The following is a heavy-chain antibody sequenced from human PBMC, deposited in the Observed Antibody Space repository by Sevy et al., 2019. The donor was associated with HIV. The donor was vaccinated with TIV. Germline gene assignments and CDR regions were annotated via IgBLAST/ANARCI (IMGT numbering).Heavy chain of an antibody. CDR3: ARGPLIAARYNWFDP. Sequence: SETLSLTCTVSGGSISSYYWSWIRQPAGKGLEWIGRIYTSGSTNYNPSLKSLVTMSVDTSKNQFSLKLSSVTAADTAVYYCARGPLIAARYNWFDPWGQGTLVTVSS. V-gene: IGHV4-4*07. D-gene: IGHD6-6*01. CDR1: GGSISSYY. CDR2: IYTSGST. J-gene: IGHJ5*02.